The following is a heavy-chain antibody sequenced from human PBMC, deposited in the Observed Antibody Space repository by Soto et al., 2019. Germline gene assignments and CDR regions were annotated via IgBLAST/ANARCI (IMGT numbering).Heavy chain of an antibody. D-gene: IGHD3-22*01. CDR1: GGSISNGDYY. J-gene: IGHJ4*02. V-gene: IGHV4-30-4*01. CDR3: ARELHYYDSSGPFDY. CDR2: IYYSGST. Sequence: SETLSLTCTVSGGSISNGDYYWSWIRQPPGKGLEWIGYIYYSGSTYYNPSLKSRVTISVDTSKNQFSLKLSSVTAADTAVYYCARELHYYDSSGPFDYWGQGTLVTVSS.